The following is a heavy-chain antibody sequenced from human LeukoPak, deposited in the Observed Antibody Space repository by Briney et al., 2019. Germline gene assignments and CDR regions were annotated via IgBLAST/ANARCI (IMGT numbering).Heavy chain of an antibody. CDR1: GGSISGYY. J-gene: IGHJ4*02. V-gene: IGHV4-59*08. Sequence: PSETLSLTCTVSGGSISGYYWSWIRQPPGKGLELIGYIYYSGSTNYNPSLKSRVTISVDTSKNQFSLKLSSVTAADTAVYYCARVTSGSYYFRTNKWGQGTLVTVSS. D-gene: IGHD1-26*01. CDR2: IYYSGST. CDR3: ARVTSGSYYFRTNK.